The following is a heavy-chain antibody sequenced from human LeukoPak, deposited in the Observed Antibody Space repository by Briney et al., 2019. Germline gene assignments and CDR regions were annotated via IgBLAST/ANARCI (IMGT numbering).Heavy chain of an antibody. J-gene: IGHJ6*02. V-gene: IGHV3-21*01. CDR2: ISSSSSYI. Sequence: GGSLRLSCGISGFTFRSYEMHWVRQAPGKGLEWISYISSSSSYIYYADSVKGRFTISRDNAKNSLYLQMNSLRAEDTAVYYCARHTMYYYDSSGFAPSYYYYGMDVWGQGTTVTVSS. CDR3: ARHTMYYYDSSGFAPSYYYYGMDV. D-gene: IGHD3-22*01. CDR1: GFTFRSYE.